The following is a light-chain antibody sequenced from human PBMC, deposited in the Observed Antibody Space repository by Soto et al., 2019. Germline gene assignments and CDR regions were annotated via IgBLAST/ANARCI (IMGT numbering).Light chain of an antibody. V-gene: IGKV4-1*01. CDR1: QNILYSSNNKNY. J-gene: IGKJ1*01. CDR3: QQYYSAPLT. Sequence: DIVMTQSPDSLAVSLGERATINCKSSQNILYSSNNKNYLAWYQQKPGQPPKLLISWASSRESGVPDRFSGSGSGTDFTLTISSLQAEDVAVYYCQQYYSAPLTFGQGTKVEIK. CDR2: WAS.